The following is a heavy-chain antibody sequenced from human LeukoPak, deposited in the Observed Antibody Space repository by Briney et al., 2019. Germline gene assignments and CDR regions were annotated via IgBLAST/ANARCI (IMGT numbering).Heavy chain of an antibody. V-gene: IGHV4-34*01. J-gene: IGHJ4*02. Sequence: SETLSLTCVIYGGSFSGYYWNWIRQPPGKGLEWIGEIKHSGSTNYNPSLESRVTISVDTSKNQFSLKLSSVTAADTAVYYCARQMVAYGDYVMDYWGQGNLVTVSS. CDR2: IKHSGST. CDR1: GGSFSGYY. D-gene: IGHD4-17*01. CDR3: ARQMVAYGDYVMDY.